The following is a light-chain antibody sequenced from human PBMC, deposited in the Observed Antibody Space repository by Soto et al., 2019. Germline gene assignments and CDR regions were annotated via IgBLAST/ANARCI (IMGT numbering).Light chain of an antibody. V-gene: IGKV3-20*01. Sequence: EFVLTQSPGTLSLSPGERATLSCRASQTVRNNYLAWYQQKPGQAPRLLIYDASSRATGIPDRFSGGGSGTEFTLTISSLQSEDFAVYYCQQYHNWPAFGQGTKVDIK. J-gene: IGKJ1*01. CDR1: QTVRNNY. CDR3: QQYHNWPA. CDR2: DAS.